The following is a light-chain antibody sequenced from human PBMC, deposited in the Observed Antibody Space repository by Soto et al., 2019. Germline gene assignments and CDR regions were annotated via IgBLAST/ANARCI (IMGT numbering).Light chain of an antibody. J-gene: IGKJ4*01. CDR2: DAS. CDR3: QQFSSYPLT. CDR1: QTVRNNY. V-gene: IGKV3-20*01. Sequence: EFVLSPSPGTPFLSPGGRATPSRRASQTVRNNYLAWYQQKPGQAPRLLIYDASSRATGIPDRFSGGGSGTDFTLTISRLEPEDFAVYYCQQFSSYPLTFGGGTKVDI.